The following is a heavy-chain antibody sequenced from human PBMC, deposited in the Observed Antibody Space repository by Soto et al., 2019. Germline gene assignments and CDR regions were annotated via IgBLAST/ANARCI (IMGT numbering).Heavy chain of an antibody. CDR3: ARAPRGLGQWLVLNWFDP. V-gene: IGHV1-69*13. Sequence: SVKVSCKAAGGTFSSDASSWVRQAPGQGLEWMGGIIPIFGTANYAQKFQGRATITADESTSTAYMELSSLRSEDTAVYYCARAPRGLGQWLVLNWFDPWGQGTLVTVSS. CDR2: IIPIFGTA. D-gene: IGHD6-19*01. CDR1: GGTFSSDA. J-gene: IGHJ5*02.